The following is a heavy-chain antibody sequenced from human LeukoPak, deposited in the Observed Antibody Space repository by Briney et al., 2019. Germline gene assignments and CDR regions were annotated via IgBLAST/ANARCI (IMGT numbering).Heavy chain of an antibody. Sequence: PGGSLRLSCSASGFTFSTYAMHWVRQAPGKGLEYVSAISSNGGSTYYADSVKGRFTISRDNSKNTLYLQMNSLRAEDTAVYYCAKVGLSGYDVPYYFDYWGQGTLVTVSS. CDR3: AKVGLSGYDVPYYFDY. J-gene: IGHJ4*02. CDR2: ISSNGGST. V-gene: IGHV3-64*04. D-gene: IGHD5-12*01. CDR1: GFTFSTYA.